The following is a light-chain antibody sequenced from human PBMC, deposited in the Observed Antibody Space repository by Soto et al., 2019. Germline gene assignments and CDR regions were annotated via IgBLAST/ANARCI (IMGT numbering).Light chain of an antibody. CDR2: GAS. CDR1: QSVSNNY. V-gene: IGKV3-20*01. CDR3: QQYGSSGT. J-gene: IGKJ1*01. Sequence: DIVFTQSQGPLSLSPGERATLSCRASQSVSNNYLAWYQQKPGQAPRLLIYGASNRATGIPDRFSGSGPGTDFTLTISRLEPEDFAVYYCQQYGSSGTFGQGTKVDIK.